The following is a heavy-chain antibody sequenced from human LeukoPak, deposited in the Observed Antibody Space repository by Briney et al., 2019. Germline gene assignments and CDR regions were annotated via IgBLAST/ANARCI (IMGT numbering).Heavy chain of an antibody. V-gene: IGHV3-30*03. J-gene: IGHJ4*02. CDR1: GFTFSSYG. Sequence: GGSLRLSCAASGFTFSSYGMHWVRQAPGKGLDWVAVISYDGSNKYYADSVKGRFTISRDNSKGTLYLQMNSLRAEDTAVYYCARGERIVTATRSDFDFWGQGTLVTVSS. D-gene: IGHD2-15*01. CDR3: ARGERIVTATRSDFDF. CDR2: ISYDGSNK.